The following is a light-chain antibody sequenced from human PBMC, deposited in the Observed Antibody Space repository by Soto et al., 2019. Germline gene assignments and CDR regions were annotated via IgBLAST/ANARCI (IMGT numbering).Light chain of an antibody. Sequence: EILMTQSPATLSVSPGERATLSSRASQSVTSNLAWYQQKPGQPPRRLIYGASTRATGIPARFSGSGSGTEFTLTISSLQSEDFAVYYCQQYNNWPLTFGGGTKVDIK. CDR1: QSVTSN. V-gene: IGKV3-15*01. CDR3: QQYNNWPLT. J-gene: IGKJ4*01. CDR2: GAS.